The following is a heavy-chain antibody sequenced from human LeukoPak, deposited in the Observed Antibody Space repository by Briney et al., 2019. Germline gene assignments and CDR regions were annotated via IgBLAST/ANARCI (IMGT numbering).Heavy chain of an antibody. CDR2: IKQDGSAK. Sequence: GGSLRLSXAASGFTFKNYWMSWVRQVPGKGLQWVANIKQDGSAKFYVDSVKGRFTICRDNTKNSLYLRMNSLRVEDTAVYYCARGDFSDYGDYVDAFDIWGQGTMVTVSS. CDR3: ARGDFSDYGDYVDAFDI. D-gene: IGHD4-17*01. V-gene: IGHV3-7*01. CDR1: GFTFKNYW. J-gene: IGHJ3*02.